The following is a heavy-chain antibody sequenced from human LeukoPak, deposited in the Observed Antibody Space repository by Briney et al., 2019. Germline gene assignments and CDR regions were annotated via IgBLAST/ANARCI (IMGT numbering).Heavy chain of an antibody. J-gene: IGHJ6*02. CDR3: ARGDSSSWYGGYYYYGMDV. CDR1: GFTFSSYS. Sequence: GGSLRLSCAASGFTFSSYSMNWVRQAPGKGLEWVSYISSSSSTIYYADSVKGRFTISRDNAKNSLYLRMNSLRDEDTAVYYCARGDSSSWYGGYYYYGMDVWGQGTTVSVSS. D-gene: IGHD6-13*01. V-gene: IGHV3-48*02. CDR2: ISSSSSTI.